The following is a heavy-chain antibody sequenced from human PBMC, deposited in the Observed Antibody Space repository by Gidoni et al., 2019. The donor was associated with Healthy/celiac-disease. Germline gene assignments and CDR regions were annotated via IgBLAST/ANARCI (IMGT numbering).Heavy chain of an antibody. CDR1: GLTFSSYG. V-gene: IGHV3-48*02. CDR2: ISTSSSTI. Sequence: EVQLVESGGGLVQPGGALRLSCAASGLTFSSYGMIWVRQAQGKGLEWVSYISTSSSTIYYADSVKGRFTISRDNAKNSLYLQMNSLRDEDTAVYYCARGDAYYDSSGYYDYWGQGTLVTVSS. CDR3: ARGDAYYDSSGYYDY. J-gene: IGHJ4*02. D-gene: IGHD3-22*01.